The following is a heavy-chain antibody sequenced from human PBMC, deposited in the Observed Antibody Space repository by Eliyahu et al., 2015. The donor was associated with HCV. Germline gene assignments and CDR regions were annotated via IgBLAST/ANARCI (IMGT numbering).Heavy chain of an antibody. CDR2: INTNTGNP. CDR1: A. J-gene: IGHJ5*02. Sequence: AMNWVRQAPGQGLEWMGWINTNTGNPTYAQGFTGRFVFSLDTSVSTAYLQISSLKAEDTAVYYCARDRYYWRGGGGKWFDPWGQGTLVTVSS. V-gene: IGHV7-4-1*02. D-gene: IGHD1-20*01. CDR3: ARDRYYWRGGGGKWFDP.